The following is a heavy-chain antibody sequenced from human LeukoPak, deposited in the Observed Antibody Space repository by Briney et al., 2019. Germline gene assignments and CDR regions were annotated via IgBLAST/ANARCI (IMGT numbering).Heavy chain of an antibody. D-gene: IGHD3-9*01. Sequence: GGSLRLSCVASGFTFRSYAMAWVRQAPGKGLEWVAIIWYDGSTQYYADSVKGRFTISRDNPKNALYLQMNTLRAEDSAVYYCATDLGSTTLDYWGQGTLVTVSS. CDR3: ATDLGSTTLDY. J-gene: IGHJ4*02. CDR2: IWYDGSTQ. V-gene: IGHV3-33*08. CDR1: GFTFRSYA.